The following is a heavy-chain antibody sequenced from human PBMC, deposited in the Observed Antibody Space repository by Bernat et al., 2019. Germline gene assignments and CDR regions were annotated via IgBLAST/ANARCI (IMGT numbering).Heavy chain of an antibody. J-gene: IGHJ4*02. CDR1: GGSFSGYY. CDR2: INHSGST. Sequence: QVQLQQWGAGLLKPSETLSLTCAVYGGSFSGYYWSWIRQPPGKGLEWIGEINHSGSTNYNPSLKSRVNISVGRSKNQFSLKLSSVTGADAAVYYCAAFTFGGGPTRYYFDYWGQGTLVTVSS. V-gene: IGHV4-34*01. D-gene: IGHD3-16*01. CDR3: AAFTFGGGPTRYYFDY.